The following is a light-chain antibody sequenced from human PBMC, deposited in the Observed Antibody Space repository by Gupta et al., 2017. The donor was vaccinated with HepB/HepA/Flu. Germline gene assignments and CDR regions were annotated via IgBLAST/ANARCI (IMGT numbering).Light chain of an antibody. CDR3: TSFTRSTSTLVL. CDR1: SSDVGGYNS. J-gene: IGLJ3*02. Sequence: QSALTQPASVSGSPGQSITISCTGTSSDVGGYNSVSWYQQYPGKAPKLLIYDVTARPSGISTRFSASKSGNTAALTISXLXTEDEAXYFCTSFTRSTSTLVLFGGGTKLTVL. V-gene: IGLV2-14*03. CDR2: DVT.